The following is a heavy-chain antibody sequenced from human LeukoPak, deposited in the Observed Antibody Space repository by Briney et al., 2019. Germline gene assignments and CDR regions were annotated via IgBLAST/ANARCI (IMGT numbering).Heavy chain of an antibody. D-gene: IGHD5-12*01. CDR2: ISGSGGST. CDR3: AKWLEEGTYYFDY. CDR1: GFTFSNYA. V-gene: IGHV3-23*01. J-gene: IGHJ4*02. Sequence: GGSLRLSCAASGFTFSNYAMYWVRQAPGKGLEWVSAISGSGGSTYYADSVKGRFTISRDNSKNTLYLQMNSLRAEDTAVYYCAKWLEEGTYYFDYWGQGTLVTVSS.